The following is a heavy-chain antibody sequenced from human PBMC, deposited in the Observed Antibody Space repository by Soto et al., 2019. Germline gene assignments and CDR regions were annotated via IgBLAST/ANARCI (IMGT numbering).Heavy chain of an antibody. CDR3: AAVPVLRFLQWLPAYFAY. CDR2: LVVGSGNT. CDR1: GFMFTSSA. D-gene: IGHD3-3*01. V-gene: IGHV1-58*01. Sequence: GASVKVSCKTSGFMFTSSAVQWVRQARGQRLEWIGWLVVGSGNTHYAQHFQERVTLTRDMSTGTAYMELSSLRSEDTAVYYCAAVPVLRFLQWLPAYFAYWGQGTLV. J-gene: IGHJ4*02.